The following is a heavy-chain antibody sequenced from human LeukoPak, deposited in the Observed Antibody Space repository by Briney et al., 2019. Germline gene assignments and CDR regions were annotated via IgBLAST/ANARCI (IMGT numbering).Heavy chain of an antibody. Sequence: PGRSLRLSCAASRFIFSTFGMHWVRQAPGKGLEWVAVISYDGSNKYYADSVKGRVIISRDTSKNTLYLQMNSLRPEDTAVYYCAIDQTSFDYYGSGSYLDYWGQGTLVPVSS. V-gene: IGHV3-30*03. CDR1: RFIFSTFG. J-gene: IGHJ4*02. CDR3: AIDQTSFDYYGSGSYLDY. CDR2: ISYDGSNK. D-gene: IGHD3-10*01.